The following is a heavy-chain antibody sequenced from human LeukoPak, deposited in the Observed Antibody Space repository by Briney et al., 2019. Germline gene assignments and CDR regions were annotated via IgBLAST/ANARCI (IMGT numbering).Heavy chain of an antibody. D-gene: IGHD3-16*02. CDR3: ARASPYYDYVWGSYRYKSDFDY. V-gene: IGHV4-39*07. Sequence: PSGTLSLTCTVSGGSISSINYYWGWIRQPPGNGLEWIGSIYNSGSTYYNPSFKSRVIVSLDTSKNQFSLRLTSVTAADTAVYYCARASPYYDYVWGSYRYKSDFDYWGQGTLVTVSS. CDR1: GGSISSINYY. CDR2: IYNSGST. J-gene: IGHJ4*02.